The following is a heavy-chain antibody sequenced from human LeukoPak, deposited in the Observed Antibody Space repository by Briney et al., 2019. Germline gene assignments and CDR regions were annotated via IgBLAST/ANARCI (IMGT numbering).Heavy chain of an antibody. D-gene: IGHD5-18*01. CDR2: INPSGGST. CDR3: ARDRATAMVPNYYYYYYMDV. Sequence: ASVKVSCKASGYTFTGYYMHWVRQAPGQGLEWMGIINPSGGSTSYAQKFQGRVTMTRDTSTSTVYMELSSLRSEDTAVYYCARDRATAMVPNYYYYYYMDVWGKGTTVTISS. V-gene: IGHV1-46*01. J-gene: IGHJ6*03. CDR1: GYTFTGYY.